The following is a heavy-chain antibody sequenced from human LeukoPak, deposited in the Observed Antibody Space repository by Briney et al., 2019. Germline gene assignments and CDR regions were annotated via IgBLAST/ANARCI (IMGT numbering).Heavy chain of an antibody. CDR1: GFTFSNYW. Sequence: GGSLRLSCAGTGFTFSNYWMNWVRQAPGKGLEWVANIKEDGSRINYVDSVKGRFTISRDNAKNSVYLQMDNLRAEDTTVYYCVGSSGWLFDYWGQGILVAVSS. CDR3: VGSSGWLFDY. D-gene: IGHD6-19*01. V-gene: IGHV3-7*01. J-gene: IGHJ4*02. CDR2: IKEDGSRI.